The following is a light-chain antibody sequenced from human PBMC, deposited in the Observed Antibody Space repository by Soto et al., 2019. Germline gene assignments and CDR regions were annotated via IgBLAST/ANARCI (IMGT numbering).Light chain of an antibody. CDR2: AAS. CDR3: QQANSFPLT. J-gene: IGKJ4*01. V-gene: IGKV1-12*01. CDR1: KGISSW. Sequence: DIQMTQSPSSVSASVGDRVTITCRASKGISSWLAWYQQKPGKAPKLLIYAASSLQSGVPSRFSGRGSGKHFTLSIHSLQPEDFATYYCQQANSFPLTFGGGTKVDIK.